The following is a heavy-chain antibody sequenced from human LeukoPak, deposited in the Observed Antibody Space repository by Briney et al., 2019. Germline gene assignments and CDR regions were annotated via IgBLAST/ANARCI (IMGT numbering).Heavy chain of an antibody. CDR3: ARGVGLRYFDWSSYYYGMDV. Sequence: ASVKVSCKASGYTFTGYYMHWVRQAPGQGLEWMGWINPNSGGTNYAQKFQGRVTMTRDTSISTAYMELSRLRSDDTAVYYCARGVGLRYFDWSSYYYGMDVWGQGTTVTVSS. D-gene: IGHD3-9*01. CDR1: GYTFTGYY. J-gene: IGHJ6*02. V-gene: IGHV1-2*02. CDR2: INPNSGGT.